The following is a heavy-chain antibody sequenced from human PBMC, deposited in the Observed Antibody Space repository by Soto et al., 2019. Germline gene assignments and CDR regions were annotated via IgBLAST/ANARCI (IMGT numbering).Heavy chain of an antibody. V-gene: IGHV3-7*05. J-gene: IGHJ3*02. D-gene: IGHD6-6*01. CDR3: VRDRTEYGSYGSSYYDVFDI. Sequence: EVQLVESGGGLVQPGGSLRLSCAASGFTFNAYWMTWVRQAPGKGLEWVANINRDGTEKNYVDSVKGRFTVSRDNAKNSLHLQMYSLRGEDTAVYYCVRDRTEYGSYGSSYYDVFDIWGQGTKVTVSS. CDR1: GFTFNAYW. CDR2: INRDGTEK.